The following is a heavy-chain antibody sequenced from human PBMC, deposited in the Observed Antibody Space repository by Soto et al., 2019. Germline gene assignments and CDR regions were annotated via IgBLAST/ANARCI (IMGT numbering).Heavy chain of an antibody. CDR1: GGSISSYY. CDR3: ARACGDLFAY. D-gene: IGHD2-21*02. Sequence: QVQLQESGPGLVKPSETLSLTCTVSGGSISSYYWSWIRQPPGKGLEWIGYIYYSGSTNYNPSLHGPVTISVATSKSQFSLKLSPVTAADTAVYHCARACGDLFAYWGQGTLVTVSS. V-gene: IGHV4-59*01. CDR2: IYYSGST. J-gene: IGHJ4*02.